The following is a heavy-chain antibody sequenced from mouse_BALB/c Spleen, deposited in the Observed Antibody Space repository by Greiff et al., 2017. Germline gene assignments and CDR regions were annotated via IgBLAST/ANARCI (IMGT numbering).Heavy chain of an antibody. CDR2: ISSGSSTI. J-gene: IGHJ4*01. D-gene: IGHD2-1*01. Sequence: EVKVEESGGGLVQPGGSRKLSCAASGFTFSSFGMHWVRQAPEKGLEWVAYISSGSSTIYYGDTVKGRFTISRDNPKNTLFLQMTSLRSEDTAMFYCARAYGNYAYYAMDYWGQGTSVTVSS. CDR3: ARAYGNYAYYAMDY. V-gene: IGHV5-17*02. CDR1: GFTFSSFG.